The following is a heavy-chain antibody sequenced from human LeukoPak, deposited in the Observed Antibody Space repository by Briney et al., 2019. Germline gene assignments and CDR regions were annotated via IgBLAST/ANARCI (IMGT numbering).Heavy chain of an antibody. V-gene: IGHV3-48*01. J-gene: IGHJ4*02. CDR2: ISGRSSTI. Sequence: GGSLRLSCAASAFTFSDYSMNWVRQAPGKGLEWVSYISGRSSTIYYADSVKGRFTISRDNAKSSMYLQMNSLRAEDTAVYYCARDRLKSGSYYFDYWGQATLVTVSS. D-gene: IGHD1-26*01. CDR3: ARDRLKSGSYYFDY. CDR1: AFTFSDYS.